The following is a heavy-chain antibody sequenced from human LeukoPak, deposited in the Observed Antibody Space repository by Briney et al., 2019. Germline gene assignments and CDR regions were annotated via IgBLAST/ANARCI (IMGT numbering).Heavy chain of an antibody. D-gene: IGHD3-22*01. Sequence: ASLKVSCKASGYTFTGAYMHWVRQAPGQGLEWMGWINPNSGGTTYAQKCQGRVTLSTDTSISTAYMELSRLKSDDTAFYYCAKYYYDSYEGYYFDYWGQGTLVTVSS. CDR2: INPNSGGT. CDR1: GYTFTGAY. V-gene: IGHV1-2*02. J-gene: IGHJ4*02. CDR3: AKYYYDSYEGYYFDY.